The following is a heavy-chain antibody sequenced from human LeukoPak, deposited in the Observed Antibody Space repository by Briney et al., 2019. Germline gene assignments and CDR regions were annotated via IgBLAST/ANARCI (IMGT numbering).Heavy chain of an antibody. J-gene: IGHJ5*02. CDR1: GFTVSSNY. D-gene: IGHD6-25*01. Sequence: GGSLRLSCAASGFTVSSNYMSWVRQAPGKGLEWVSVIYSGGSTYYADSVKGRFTISRDNSKNTLYLQMKSLRAEDTAVYYCARSGRGADWFDPWGQGTLVTVSS. V-gene: IGHV3-53*01. CDR3: ARSGRGADWFDP. CDR2: IYSGGST.